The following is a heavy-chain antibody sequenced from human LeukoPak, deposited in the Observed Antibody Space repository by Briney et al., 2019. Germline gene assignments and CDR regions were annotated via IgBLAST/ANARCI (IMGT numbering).Heavy chain of an antibody. V-gene: IGHV1-46*01. D-gene: IGHD1-14*01. CDR3: ARVKPDYYYYCGMDV. CDR2: INPSGGST. CDR1: GYTFTSYY. J-gene: IGHJ6*02. Sequence: ASVKVSCKASGYTFTSYYMHWVRQAPGQGLEWMGIINPSGGSTSYAQKFQGRVSMTRDTSTSTVYMELSSLRSEDTAVYYCARVKPDYYYYCGMDVWGQGTTVTVPS.